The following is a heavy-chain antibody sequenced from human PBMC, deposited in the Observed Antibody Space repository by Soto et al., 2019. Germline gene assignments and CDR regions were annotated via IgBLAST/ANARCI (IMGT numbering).Heavy chain of an antibody. D-gene: IGHD3-22*01. V-gene: IGHV1-69*01. J-gene: IGHJ4*01. Sequence: QVQLVQSGAEVKKPGSSVKVSGKASGGTFSSYAPSWVRQAPGQGLEWTGRIIPISGTANYAQNFKDRVTITAYGSTGTSSMEQTSMRSDDASVYYCAGGYDGSAHPLCGGHGTLVVV. CDR3: AGGYDGSAHPLC. CDR1: GGTFSSYA. CDR2: IIPISGTA.